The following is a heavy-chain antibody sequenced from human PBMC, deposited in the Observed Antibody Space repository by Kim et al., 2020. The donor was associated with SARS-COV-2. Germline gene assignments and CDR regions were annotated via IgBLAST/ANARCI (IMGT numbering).Heavy chain of an antibody. D-gene: IGHD6-13*01. Sequence: GESLKISCKGSGYSFSNYWIGWVRQMPGKGLEWMGIIYPGDSDTRYSPSFQGQVTISADKSISTAYLQWSSLKASDTAMYFCARHYSGYSNTFFHHWGQGTLVTVSP. J-gene: IGHJ1*01. CDR1: GYSFSNYW. V-gene: IGHV5-51*01. CDR2: IYPGDSDT. CDR3: ARHYSGYSNTFFHH.